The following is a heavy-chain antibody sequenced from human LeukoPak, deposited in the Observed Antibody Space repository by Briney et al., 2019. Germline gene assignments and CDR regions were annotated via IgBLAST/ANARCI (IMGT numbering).Heavy chain of an antibody. D-gene: IGHD1-26*01. Sequence: SETLSLTCTVSGGSISSSSYYWGWIRQPPGKGLEWIGSIYYSGSTYYNPSLKSRVTISVDTSKNQFSLKLSSVTAADTAVYYCARHIGGLFDYWGQGTLVTVSS. CDR2: IYYSGST. CDR3: ARHIGGLFDY. CDR1: GGSISSSSYY. V-gene: IGHV4-39*01. J-gene: IGHJ4*02.